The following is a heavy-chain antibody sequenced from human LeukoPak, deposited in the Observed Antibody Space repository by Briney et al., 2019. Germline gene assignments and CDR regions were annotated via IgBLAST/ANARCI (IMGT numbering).Heavy chain of an antibody. Sequence: SETLYLTCTVSGGSISSGSYYWGWIRQPAGKGLEWIGSISYSGSTYYNPSLKSRVTIFVDASKNQFSLKLSSVTAADTAVYYCARQTDYYDGRGYPHFWGQGTLVTVSS. D-gene: IGHD3-22*01. CDR1: GGSISSGSYY. V-gene: IGHV4-39*01. CDR2: ISYSGST. J-gene: IGHJ4*02. CDR3: ARQTDYYDGRGYPHF.